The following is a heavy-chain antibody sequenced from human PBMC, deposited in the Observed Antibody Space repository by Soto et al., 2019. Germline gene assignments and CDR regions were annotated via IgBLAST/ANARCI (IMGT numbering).Heavy chain of an antibody. CDR2: ISWNSGSI. J-gene: IGHJ3*01. CDR3: AKPLRDYHDAFDS. CDR1: GFTFDDHA. D-gene: IGHD4-17*01. Sequence: EVQLVESGGGLVQPGRSLRLSCAASGFTFDDHAMHWVRQAPGKGLEWVSGISWNSGSIAYAGSVKGRFTISRDNAKNSLYLQMNSLRPEDTALYYCAKPLRDYHDAFDSWGQGTMVTVSS. V-gene: IGHV3-9*01.